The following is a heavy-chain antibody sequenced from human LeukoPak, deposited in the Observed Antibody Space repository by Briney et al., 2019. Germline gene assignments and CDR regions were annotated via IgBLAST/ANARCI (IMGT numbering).Heavy chain of an antibody. CDR1: GGSISSYY. CDR2: IYYSGST. J-gene: IGHJ5*02. CDR3: ARHINDFWSGYRSWFDP. D-gene: IGHD3-3*01. V-gene: IGHV4-59*01. Sequence: SETLSLTCTVSGGSISSYYWSWIRQPPGKGLGWIGGIYYSGSTNYDPSLKSRVTISVDTSKNQFSLKLSSVTAADTAVYYCARHINDFWSGYRSWFDPWGQGTLVTVSS.